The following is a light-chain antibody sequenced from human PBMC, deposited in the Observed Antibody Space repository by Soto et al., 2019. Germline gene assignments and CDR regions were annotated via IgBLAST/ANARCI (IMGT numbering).Light chain of an antibody. Sequence: DIQMTQSPSSLSASVGDRVTIACWTSRTISSYLIWYQQKPGKAPKVVIYGASSLESGVPSRFSGSGSGTDFTLTITGLQPEDFVTYYCQQSYSAPYTFGQGTKLEIK. CDR1: RTISSY. J-gene: IGKJ2*01. CDR3: QQSYSAPYT. CDR2: GAS. V-gene: IGKV1-39*01.